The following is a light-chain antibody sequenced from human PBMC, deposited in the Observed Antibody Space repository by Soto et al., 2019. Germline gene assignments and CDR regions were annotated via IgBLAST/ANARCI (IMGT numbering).Light chain of an antibody. Sequence: EVVMTQSPLSLPVTLGQPASISCRSSQSLAYIDGNTYLTWFHQRPGQSPRRLIYNVSKRDSGVTDRFSGSGSGNDLTLKIRRVEAEDVGIYYCMQSTHWPPYTFGQGTKLEIK. V-gene: IGKV2-30*01. CDR1: QSLAYIDGNTY. CDR2: NVS. CDR3: MQSTHWPPYT. J-gene: IGKJ2*01.